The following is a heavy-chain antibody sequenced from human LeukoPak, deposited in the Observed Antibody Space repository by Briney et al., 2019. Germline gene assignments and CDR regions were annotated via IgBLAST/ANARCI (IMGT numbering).Heavy chain of an antibody. CDR2: ISTFNGNT. D-gene: IGHD6-13*01. CDR3: AGGIAAAGTGNDY. Sequence: ASVKVSCKASGNTFSNYGISWVRQAPGQGLEWMGWISTFNGNTNYAQKFQGRVTITADESTSTAYMELSSLRSEDTAVYYCAGGIAAAGTGNDYWGQGTLVTVSS. V-gene: IGHV1-18*01. J-gene: IGHJ4*02. CDR1: GNTFSNYG.